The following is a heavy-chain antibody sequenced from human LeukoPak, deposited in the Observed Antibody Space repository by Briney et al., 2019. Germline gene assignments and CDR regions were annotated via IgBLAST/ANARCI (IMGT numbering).Heavy chain of an antibody. Sequence: GGSLRLSFAASGSIFSDYAMSWVRQAPGKGLEWVSDIRASSGITYYADSVKGRFTISRDNAKNTLYLQMNSLRAEDTAVYYCAKDDNYYDILTAYAFDIWGQGTMVTVSS. CDR3: AKDDNYYDILTAYAFDI. J-gene: IGHJ3*02. D-gene: IGHD3-9*01. V-gene: IGHV3-23*01. CDR1: GSIFSDYA. CDR2: IRASSGIT.